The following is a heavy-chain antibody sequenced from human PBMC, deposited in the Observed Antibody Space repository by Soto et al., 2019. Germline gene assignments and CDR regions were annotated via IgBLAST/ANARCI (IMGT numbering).Heavy chain of an antibody. J-gene: IGHJ6*03. Sequence: GGSLRLSCAASGFMFSDYGMTWVRQAPGKGLEWVSIIDGSGATTHYADSVKGRFTISRDNSKNTLYLQMNSLRAEDTALYYCAKRQRYQREGYSYYYMDVWGKGTTVTVSS. V-gene: IGHV3-23*01. D-gene: IGHD2-2*01. CDR1: GFMFSDYG. CDR2: IDGSGATT. CDR3: AKRQRYQREGYSYYYMDV.